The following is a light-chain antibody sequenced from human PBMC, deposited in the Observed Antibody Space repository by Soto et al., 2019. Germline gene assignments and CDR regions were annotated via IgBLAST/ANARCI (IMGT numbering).Light chain of an antibody. Sequence: DIQMTQSPSSLSASVGDRVSITCQASQDIAIFLNWYQQKPGKAPKLLIYDASNLKTGVPSRFSGSGSGTDFTLTISSLQPEDIATYYCQQYDNFVLTFGGGTKVEIK. J-gene: IGKJ4*01. V-gene: IGKV1-33*01. CDR3: QQYDNFVLT. CDR2: DAS. CDR1: QDIAIF.